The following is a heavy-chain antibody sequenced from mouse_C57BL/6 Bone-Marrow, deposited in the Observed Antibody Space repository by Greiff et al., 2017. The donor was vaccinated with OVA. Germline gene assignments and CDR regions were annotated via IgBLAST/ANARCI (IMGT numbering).Heavy chain of an antibody. CDR1: GYSFTGYY. D-gene: IGHD1-1*01. Sequence: VQLQQSGPELVKPGASVKISCKASGYSFTGYYMNWVKQSPEKSLEWIGEINPSTGGTTSNQKFKAKATLTVDQSSSTAYMQLKSLTSEDSAVYYCAILYYGSSPPWFAYWGQGTLVTVSA. CDR2: INPSTGGT. V-gene: IGHV1-42*01. CDR3: AILYYGSSPPWFAY. J-gene: IGHJ3*01.